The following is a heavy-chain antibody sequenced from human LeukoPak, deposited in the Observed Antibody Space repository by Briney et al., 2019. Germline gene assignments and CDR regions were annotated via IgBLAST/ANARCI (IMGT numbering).Heavy chain of an antibody. V-gene: IGHV1-2*02. CDR2: INPNSGGT. J-gene: IGHJ6*02. CDR3: ARDAKREVYYYDSSGYYYYYGMDV. Sequence: ASVKVSCKASGYTFTGYYMHWVRQAPGQGLEWMGWINPNSGGTNYAQKFQGRVTMTRDTSISTAYMELSRLRSDDTAVYYCARDAKREVYYYDSSGYYYYYGMDVWGQGTTVTVSS. CDR1: GYTFTGYY. D-gene: IGHD3-22*01.